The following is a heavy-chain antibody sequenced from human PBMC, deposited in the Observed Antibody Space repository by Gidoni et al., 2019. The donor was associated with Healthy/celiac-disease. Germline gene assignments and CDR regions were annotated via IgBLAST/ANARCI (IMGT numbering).Heavy chain of an antibody. CDR1: GFTFSSYG. V-gene: IGHV3-30*18. Sequence: QVQLVESGGGVVQPGRSLRLSCAASGFTFSSYGMHWVRQAPGKGLEWVAVISYDGSNKYYADSVKGRFTISRDNSKNTLYLQMNSLRAEDTAVYYCAKGPRGLFDYWGQGTLVTVSS. D-gene: IGHD3-16*01. J-gene: IGHJ4*02. CDR2: ISYDGSNK. CDR3: AKGPRGLFDY.